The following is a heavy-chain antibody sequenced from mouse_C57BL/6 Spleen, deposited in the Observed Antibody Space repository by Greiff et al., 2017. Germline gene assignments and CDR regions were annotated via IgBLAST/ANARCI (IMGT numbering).Heavy chain of an antibody. Sequence: QVQLQQPGAELVKPGASVQLSCKASGYTFTSYWMHWVKQRPGQGLEWIGMIHPNSGSTNYNEKFKSKDTLTVDKSYSTAYMQLSSLTSVDSAFYYCARDDVYPFAYWGQGTLVTVSA. CDR2: IHPNSGST. V-gene: IGHV1-64*01. D-gene: IGHD2-3*01. CDR1: GYTFTSYW. CDR3: ARDDVYPFAY. J-gene: IGHJ3*01.